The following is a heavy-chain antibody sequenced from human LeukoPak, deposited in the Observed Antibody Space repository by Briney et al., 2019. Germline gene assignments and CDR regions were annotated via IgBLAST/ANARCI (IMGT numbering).Heavy chain of an antibody. J-gene: IGHJ4*02. D-gene: IGHD2-15*01. CDR3: ASLGYCSGGSCYSGGAFDY. V-gene: IGHV4-38-2*02. Sequence: SETLSLTCTVSGYSISTGYYWDWIRQPPGKGLEWIGTFYHGGSTYYNPSLKSRVTISVDTSKNQFSLKLSSVTAADTAVYYCASLGYCSGGSCYSGGAFDYWGQGTLVTVSS. CDR2: FYHGGST. CDR1: GYSISTGYY.